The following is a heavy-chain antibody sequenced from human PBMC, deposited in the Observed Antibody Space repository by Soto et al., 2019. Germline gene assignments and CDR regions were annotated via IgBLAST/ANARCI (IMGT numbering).Heavy chain of an antibody. CDR3: ARDVVVAATGNFDY. J-gene: IGHJ4*02. D-gene: IGHD2-15*01. CDR1: GLTFNRYC. V-gene: IGHV1-18*01. Sequence: GVPVEVTWQAFGLTFNRYCSSWVRQAPGQGLEWMGWISAYNGNTNYAQKLQGRVTMTTDTSTSTAYMELRSLRSDDTAVYYCARDVVVAATGNFDYWGQGTLVTVSS. CDR2: ISAYNGNT.